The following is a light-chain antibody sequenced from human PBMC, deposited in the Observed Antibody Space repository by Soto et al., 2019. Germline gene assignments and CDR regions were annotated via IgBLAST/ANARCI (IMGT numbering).Light chain of an antibody. CDR2: GVS. V-gene: IGKV3-11*01. Sequence: EIVMTQSPVTLSVSPGERATLSCGASQSVRSTYLAWYQQKPGQAPRLLIFGVSNRAAGIPARFSGSGSGTDFTLTISSLEPEDSAVYYCQQRNVWPPVTFGQGTRLEIK. CDR3: QQRNVWPPVT. J-gene: IGKJ5*01. CDR1: QSVRSTY.